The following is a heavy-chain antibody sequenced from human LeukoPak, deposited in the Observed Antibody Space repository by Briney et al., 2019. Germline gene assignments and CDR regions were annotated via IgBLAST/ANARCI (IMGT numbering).Heavy chain of an antibody. Sequence: SVKVSCKASGDTFSKFSISWVRQAPGQGLEWMGGILPIFGTTDYAQKFQGRVTITADKSTSTVYMEVSSLRPEDTALYYCVRDNRDDSGWSPGAYWGQGSLVTVSS. V-gene: IGHV1-69*06. CDR2: ILPIFGTT. J-gene: IGHJ4*02. D-gene: IGHD6-19*01. CDR1: GDTFSKFS. CDR3: VRDNRDDSGWSPGAY.